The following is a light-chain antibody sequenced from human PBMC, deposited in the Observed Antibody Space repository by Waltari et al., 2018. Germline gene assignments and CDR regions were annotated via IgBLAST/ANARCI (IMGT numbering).Light chain of an antibody. J-gene: IGLJ3*02. Sequence: QSVLTQPPPASGPPRQRVTSSFSGSNPHIGTNTVNWYQQLPGTAPRLLIYSNSLRPSGVPDRFSGSKSGTSASLAISGVQSEDEADYYCAAWDDTLRGSWVFGGGTKLTVL. CDR2: SNS. CDR3: AAWDDTLRGSWV. V-gene: IGLV1-44*01. CDR1: NPHIGTNT.